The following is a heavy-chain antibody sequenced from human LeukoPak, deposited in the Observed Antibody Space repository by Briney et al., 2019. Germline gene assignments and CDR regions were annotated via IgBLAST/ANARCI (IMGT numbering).Heavy chain of an antibody. CDR1: GGSISSGDYY. D-gene: IGHD6-13*01. CDR3: ARGIAAAGTTSSYYFGY. CDR2: IYYSGST. Sequence: PSETLSLTCTVSGGSISSGDYYWSWIRQPPGKGLEWIGYIYYSGSTYYNPSLKSRVTISVDTSKNQFSLKLSSVTAADTAVYYCARGIAAAGTTSSYYFGYWGQGTLVTVSS. J-gene: IGHJ4*02. V-gene: IGHV4-30-4*01.